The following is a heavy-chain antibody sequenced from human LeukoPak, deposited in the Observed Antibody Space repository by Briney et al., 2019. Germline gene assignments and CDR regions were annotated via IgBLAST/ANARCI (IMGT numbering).Heavy chain of an antibody. Sequence: GGSLRLSCVASGYTFSSYSMHWGRQAPGKGLEWISYITSSSSTIYYADSVKGRFTISRDNAKNSVYLEMNSLRDGDTAVYYCARVRHDFYSIYGWDQGTTVTVSS. CDR2: ITSSSSTI. V-gene: IGHV3-48*02. J-gene: IGHJ6*02. CDR3: ARVRHDFYSIYG. CDR1: GYTFSSYS.